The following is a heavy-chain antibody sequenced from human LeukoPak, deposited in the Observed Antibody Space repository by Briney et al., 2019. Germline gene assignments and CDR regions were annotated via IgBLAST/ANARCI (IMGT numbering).Heavy chain of an antibody. CDR2: IYTSGST. CDR1: GGSISSGSYY. CDR3: ARFIVGATVGFDY. V-gene: IGHV4-61*02. J-gene: IGHJ4*02. D-gene: IGHD1-26*01. Sequence: SETLSLTCTVSGGSISSGSYYWSWIRQPAGKGLEWIGRIYTSGSTNYNPSLKSRVTISVDTSKNQFSLKLSSVTAADTAVYYCARFIVGATVGFDYWGQGTLVTVSS.